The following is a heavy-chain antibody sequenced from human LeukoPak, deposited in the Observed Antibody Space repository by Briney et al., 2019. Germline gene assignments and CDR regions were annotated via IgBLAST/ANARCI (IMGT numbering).Heavy chain of an antibody. D-gene: IGHD6-13*01. CDR3: ARNGYSSSWYEDDY. Sequence: SETLSLTCTVSGYSISSGYYWGWIRQPPGKGLEWIGYIYYSGSTNYNPSLKSRVTISVDTSKNQFSLKLSSVTAADTAVYYCARNGYSSSWYEDDYWGQGTLVTVSS. V-gene: IGHV4-38-2*02. CDR2: IYYSGST. CDR1: GYSISSGYY. J-gene: IGHJ4*02.